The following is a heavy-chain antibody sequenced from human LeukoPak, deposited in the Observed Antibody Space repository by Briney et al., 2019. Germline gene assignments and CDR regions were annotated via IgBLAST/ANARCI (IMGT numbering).Heavy chain of an antibody. CDR1: GFTFSHYW. J-gene: IGHJ4*02. Sequence: GGSLRLSCAVSGFTFSHYWMSWVRQAPGKGLEWVANIKPDGSDTYYMDSVEGRFTISRDNAMSSLYLQMNSLRAEDTAVYYCAAGIAATLDYWGQGTLVTVSS. D-gene: IGHD6-13*01. V-gene: IGHV3-7*01. CDR2: IKPDGSDT. CDR3: AAGIAATLDY.